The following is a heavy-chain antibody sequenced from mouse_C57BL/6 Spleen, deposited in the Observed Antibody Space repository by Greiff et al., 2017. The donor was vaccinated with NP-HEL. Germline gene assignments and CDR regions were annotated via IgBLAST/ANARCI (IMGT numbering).Heavy chain of an antibody. CDR1: GYAFSSSW. J-gene: IGHJ3*01. D-gene: IGHD2-4*01. Sequence: VQLQQSGPELVKPGASVKISCKASGYAFSSSWMNWVKQRPGKGLEWIGRIYPGDGDTNYNGKFKGKATLTADKSSSTAYMQLSSLTSEDSAVYFCARSGDYGFAYWGQGTLVTVSA. V-gene: IGHV1-82*01. CDR2: IYPGDGDT. CDR3: ARSGDYGFAY.